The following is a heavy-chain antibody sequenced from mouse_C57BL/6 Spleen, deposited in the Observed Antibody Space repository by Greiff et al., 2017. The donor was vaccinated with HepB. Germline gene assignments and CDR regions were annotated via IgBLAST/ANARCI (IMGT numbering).Heavy chain of an antibody. CDR1: GYTFTSYW. CDR3: ARDAITTVVADAMDY. Sequence: VKLQKPGAELVRPGSSVKLSCKASGYTFTSYWMHWVKQRPIQGLEWVGNIDPSDSETHYNQKFKDKATLTVDKSSSTAYMQLSSLTSEDAAVYYCARDAITTVVADAMDYWGQGTSVTVSS. D-gene: IGHD1-1*01. CDR2: IDPSDSET. J-gene: IGHJ4*01. V-gene: IGHV1-52*01.